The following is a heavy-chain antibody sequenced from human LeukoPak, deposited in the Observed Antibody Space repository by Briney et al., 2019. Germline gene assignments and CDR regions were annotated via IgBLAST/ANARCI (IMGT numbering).Heavy chain of an antibody. Sequence: SETLSLTCTISSGSIGSFYWSWIRQPPGKGLEWIGYINFSGSTKSNSALESRVTISMDTSKNQFSLKLNSVTAADTAVYYCAREWVNRDGYNSAFDIWGQGTMVTVSS. V-gene: IGHV4-59*12. J-gene: IGHJ3*02. CDR1: SGSIGSFY. CDR2: INFSGST. D-gene: IGHD5-24*01. CDR3: AREWVNRDGYNSAFDI.